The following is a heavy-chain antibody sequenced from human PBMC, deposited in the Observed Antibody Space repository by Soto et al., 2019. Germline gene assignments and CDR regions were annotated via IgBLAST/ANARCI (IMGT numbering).Heavy chain of an antibody. Sequence: GGSLRLSCAASGFSVSSNYMSWVRQAPGKGLEWVSVIYSGGSTYYADSVKGRFTISRDNSKNTLYLQMNSLRAEDTAVYYCARTSSSRGNYYYSYGMDVWGQGTTVTVSS. D-gene: IGHD6-13*01. CDR3: ARTSSSRGNYYYSYGMDV. CDR2: IYSGGST. CDR1: GFSVSSNY. V-gene: IGHV3-53*01. J-gene: IGHJ6*02.